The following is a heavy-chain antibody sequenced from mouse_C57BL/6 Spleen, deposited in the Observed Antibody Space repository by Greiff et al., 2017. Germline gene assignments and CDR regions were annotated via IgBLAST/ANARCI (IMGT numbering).Heavy chain of an antibody. CDR3: ARSLIYYYGSSPSRAMDY. V-gene: IGHV1-9*01. CDR1: GYTFTGYW. Sequence: VQLQQSGAELMKPGASVKLSCKATGYTFTGYWIEWVKQRPGHGLEWIGEILPGSGSTNYNEKFKGKATFTADTSSNTAYMQLSSLTTEDSAIYYCARSLIYYYGSSPSRAMDYWGQGTSVTVSS. D-gene: IGHD1-1*01. CDR2: ILPGSGST. J-gene: IGHJ4*01.